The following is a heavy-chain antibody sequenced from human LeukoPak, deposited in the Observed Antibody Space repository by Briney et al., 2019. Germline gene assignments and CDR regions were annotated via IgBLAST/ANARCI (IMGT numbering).Heavy chain of an antibody. J-gene: IGHJ4*02. V-gene: IGHV1-2*02. Sequence: ASVKVSCKASGYTFTDYYMHWVRRAPGQGLEWMGWIDPRSGGTRCTQKFQGRVTMTRDTSISTVYLDLSGMTFDDTALYYCATDNYGTLDYWGQGTLVTVSS. D-gene: IGHD3-16*01. CDR2: IDPRSGGT. CDR1: GYTFTDYY. CDR3: ATDNYGTLDY.